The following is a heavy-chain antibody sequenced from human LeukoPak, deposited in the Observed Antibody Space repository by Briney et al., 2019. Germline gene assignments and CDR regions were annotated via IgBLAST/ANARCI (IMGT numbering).Heavy chain of an antibody. CDR1: GFAFGSEA. CDR2: ISPGGGTT. J-gene: IGHJ4*02. D-gene: IGHD3-3*01. CDR3: AKDWGITIFGVVIMPFGN. Sequence: GGSLRLSCAVSGFAFGSEAMSWVRQSPARGLEWVASISPGGGTTYYADYVKGRFTISRDNSKNSLFVQMNSLRAEDTAVYFCAKDWGITIFGVVIMPFGNWGQGTLVTVSS. V-gene: IGHV3-23*01.